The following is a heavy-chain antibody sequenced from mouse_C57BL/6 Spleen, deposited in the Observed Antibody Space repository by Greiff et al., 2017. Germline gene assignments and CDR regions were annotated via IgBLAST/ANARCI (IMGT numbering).Heavy chain of an antibody. CDR1: GYTFTSSG. V-gene: IGHV1-81*01. D-gene: IGHD1-1*01. J-gene: IGHJ1*03. Sequence: QVQLQQSGAELARPGASVKLSCTASGYTFTSSGISWVKQRTGQGLEWIGEIYPRSGNPNYNEQFKGKATMTADKSSSTAYLELRSLTSEDSADYFCARRITTVVARYFDVWGTGTTVTVSS. CDR2: IYPRSGNP. CDR3: ARRITTVVARYFDV.